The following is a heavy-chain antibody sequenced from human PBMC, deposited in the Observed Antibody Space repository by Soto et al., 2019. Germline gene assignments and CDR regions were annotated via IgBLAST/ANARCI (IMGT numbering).Heavy chain of an antibody. CDR1: GASININDYY. V-gene: IGHV4-30-4*01. D-gene: IGHD3-22*01. Sequence: QLQESGPGLVKPSQTLSLTCTVSGASININDYYWSWIRQTPGKGLEWIGYVYYSGTTDYIPSLKSRLSMSIDKSQNQFTLKLNSVTAADTATYYCARMSYFYDKWYFDLWGRGTLVTVSS. CDR3: ARMSYFYDKWYFDL. J-gene: IGHJ2*01. CDR2: VYYSGTT.